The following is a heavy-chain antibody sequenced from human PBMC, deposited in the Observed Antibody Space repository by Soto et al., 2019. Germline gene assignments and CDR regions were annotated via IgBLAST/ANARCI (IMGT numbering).Heavy chain of an antibody. CDR1: GGSVSSGSYY. CDR3: ARVSSGWYYFDY. Sequence: TSETLSLTCTVSGGSVSSGSYYWSWIRQPPGKGLEWIGYMYNSGSTNYNPSPKSRVIISVDTSKNQFSLKLSSVTAADTAVYYCARVSSGWYYFDYWGQGTLVTVSS. CDR2: MYNSGST. V-gene: IGHV4-61*01. D-gene: IGHD6-19*01. J-gene: IGHJ4*02.